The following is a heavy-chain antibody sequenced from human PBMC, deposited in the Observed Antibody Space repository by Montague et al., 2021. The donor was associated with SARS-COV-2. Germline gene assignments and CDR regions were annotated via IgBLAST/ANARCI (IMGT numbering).Heavy chain of an antibody. J-gene: IGHJ5*02. D-gene: IGHD3-9*01. CDR2: INTDGTIT. CDR3: ATDRTVAPGYGFDP. Sequence: SLRLSWAASGFPFSSHWMHWVRQLPGKGLLWVSRINTDGTITNYADSVKGRFTISRDNAKNSMYLQMNSLRVEDTAVYYCATDRTVAPGYGFDPWGQGTLVTVSS. CDR1: GFPFSSHW. V-gene: IGHV3-74*01.